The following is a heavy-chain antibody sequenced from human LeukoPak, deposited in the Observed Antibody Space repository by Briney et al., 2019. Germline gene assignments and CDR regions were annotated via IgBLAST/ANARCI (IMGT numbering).Heavy chain of an antibody. V-gene: IGHV3-9*01. CDR3: AKDLSGDSISWYYFDS. D-gene: IGHD6-13*01. Sequence: PGRSLRLSCAASGFSIDDYAMHWVRQAPGKGLEWVSGISWNSGTIAYADSVKGRFTISRDNAKNSLYLQMNSLRAEDTALYYCAKDLSGDSISWYYFDSWGQGTLVTVSS. CDR2: ISWNSGTI. J-gene: IGHJ4*02. CDR1: GFSIDDYA.